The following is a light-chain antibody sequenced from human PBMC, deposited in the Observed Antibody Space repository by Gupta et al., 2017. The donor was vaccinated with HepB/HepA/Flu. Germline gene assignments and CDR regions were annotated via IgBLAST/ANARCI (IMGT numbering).Light chain of an antibody. CDR2: GAS. Sequence: EIVLTQSPGTLSWSPGERGTLSCRASQSVSSNYLAWYQKKHGQAPRLLLYGASSRATGIPDRFSGSGCGTVFTLTISRLDAEDSAVYFCQQYGGSVAVGGGTKVEIK. CDR1: QSVSSNY. V-gene: IGKV3-20*01. J-gene: IGKJ4*01. CDR3: QQYGGSVA.